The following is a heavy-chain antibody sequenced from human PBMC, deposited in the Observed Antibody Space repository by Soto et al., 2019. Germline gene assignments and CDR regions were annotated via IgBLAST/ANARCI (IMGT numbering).Heavy chain of an antibody. J-gene: IGHJ4*02. CDR1: GGSISSGDYY. CDR3: ARVTKYSYGLDY. CDR2: IYYSGST. Sequence: PSETLSLTCTVSGGSISSGDYYWSWIRQPPGKGLEWIGYIYYSGSTYYNPSLKSRVTISVDTSKNQFSLKLSSVTAADTAVYYCARVTKYSYGLDYWGQGTLVTVSS. V-gene: IGHV4-30-4*01. D-gene: IGHD5-18*01.